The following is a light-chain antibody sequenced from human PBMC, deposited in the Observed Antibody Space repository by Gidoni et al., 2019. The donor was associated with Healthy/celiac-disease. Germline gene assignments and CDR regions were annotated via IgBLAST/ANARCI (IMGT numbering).Light chain of an antibody. J-gene: IGKJ1*01. CDR2: AAS. CDR3: LQSYRTPRT. CDR1: QSISSY. V-gene: IGKV1-39*01. Sequence: DIQMTQSPSSLSASVGDRVTINFRASQSISSYLNWYQQKPGKAPKLLIYAASSLQSGVPSRFSGSGSGTDFTLTISSLQPEDFATYYCLQSYRTPRTYXXXTKVEIK.